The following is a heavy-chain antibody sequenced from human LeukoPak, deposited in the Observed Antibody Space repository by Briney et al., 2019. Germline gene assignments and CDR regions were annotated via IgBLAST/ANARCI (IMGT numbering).Heavy chain of an antibody. CDR1: AFTFSDYY. CDR3: ARTPYSGYDLGNYYYYMDV. D-gene: IGHD5-12*01. J-gene: IGHJ6*03. CDR2: IDGGGTIT. V-gene: IGHV3-11*04. Sequence: PGGSLRLSCAASAFTFSDYYMSWIRQAPGKGLEWVAYIDGGGTITYYAGSAMGRFTISRDNAKNSLYLQMDSLRAEDTAVYYCARTPYSGYDLGNYYYYMDVWGKGTTVTVSS.